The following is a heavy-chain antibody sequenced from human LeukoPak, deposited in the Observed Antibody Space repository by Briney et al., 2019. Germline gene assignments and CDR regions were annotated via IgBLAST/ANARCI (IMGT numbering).Heavy chain of an antibody. CDR1: GFDFNYYD. J-gene: IGHJ4*02. CDR3: ARRGGLSSGRGFDH. Sequence: GGSLRLSCVASGFDFNYYDMNWVRQAPGKGLEWVSSISSKSTYIDSADSTKGRFTISRDNANNSVFLHMSSLRPEDTAVYYCARRGGLSSGRGFDHWGEGTLVTVSS. D-gene: IGHD3-16*01. V-gene: IGHV3-21*01. CDR2: ISSKSTYI.